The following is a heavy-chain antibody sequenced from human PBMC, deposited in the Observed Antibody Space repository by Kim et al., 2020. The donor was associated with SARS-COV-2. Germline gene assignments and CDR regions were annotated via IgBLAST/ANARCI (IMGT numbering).Heavy chain of an antibody. Sequence: GGSLRLSCAASGYIFSSHGMHWVRQAPGKGLEWVAAVSDDGSGRAYADSVKGRFTVSRDNSKNALYLQMNSLRTEDTAVYYCARWDGSGTKYLGYSGQGT. V-gene: IGHV3-30*03. J-gene: IGHJ4*02. CDR3: ARWDGSGTKYLGY. CDR2: VSDDGSGR. D-gene: IGHD3-10*01. CDR1: GYIFSSHG.